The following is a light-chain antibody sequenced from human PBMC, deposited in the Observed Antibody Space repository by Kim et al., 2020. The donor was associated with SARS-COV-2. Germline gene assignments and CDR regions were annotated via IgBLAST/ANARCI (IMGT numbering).Light chain of an antibody. CDR2: LNSDGSH. J-gene: IGLJ2*01. V-gene: IGLV4-69*01. CDR3: QTWDTGIRV. CDR1: SGHSSYA. Sequence: QLVLTQSPSASASLGASVKLTCTLSSGHSSYAIAWHQQQPEKGPRYLMKLNSDGSHSKGDGIPDRFSGSRSGAERYLTISSLQSEDEADYYCQTWDTGIRVFGGGTQLTVL.